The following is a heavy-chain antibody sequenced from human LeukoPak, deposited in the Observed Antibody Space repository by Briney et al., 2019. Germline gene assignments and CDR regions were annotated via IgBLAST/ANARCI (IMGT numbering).Heavy chain of an antibody. CDR2: ITPNSGGT. D-gene: IGHD2-2*01. Sequence: ASVKVSCKASGYTFTHYMHWVRLAPGPGLGWMGWITPNSGGTNYVQKFQGWVTMTRDTSINTAYMEMSRLTSDDTAVYYCARANFLYCSSTSCLFDYWGQGTLVTVSS. CDR1: GYTFTHY. V-gene: IGHV1-2*04. CDR3: ARANFLYCSSTSCLFDY. J-gene: IGHJ4*02.